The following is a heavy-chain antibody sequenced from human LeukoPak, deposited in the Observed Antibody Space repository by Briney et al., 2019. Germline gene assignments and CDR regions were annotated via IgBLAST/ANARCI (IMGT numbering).Heavy chain of an antibody. CDR1: GFTFSSYS. J-gene: IGHJ4*02. Sequence: GGSPRLSCAASGFTFSSYSMNWVRQAPGKGLEWVSYISSSSSTIYYADSVKGRFTISRDNAKNSLYLQMNSLRAEDTAVYYCARDYAGAFDYWGQGTLVTVSS. CDR3: ARDYAGAFDY. D-gene: IGHD3-10*01. CDR2: ISSSSSTI. V-gene: IGHV3-48*04.